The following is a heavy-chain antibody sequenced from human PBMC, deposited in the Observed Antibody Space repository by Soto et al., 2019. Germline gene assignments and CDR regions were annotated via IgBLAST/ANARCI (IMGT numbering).Heavy chain of an antibody. CDR3: AKDLDDYGDYVHGY. CDR1: GFTFSIYA. CDR2: ISGSGGST. D-gene: IGHD4-17*01. V-gene: IGHV3-23*01. J-gene: IGHJ4*02. Sequence: GGSLRLSCAASGFTFSIYAMSWFGQAPGKGLEWVSAISGSGGSTYYADSVKGRFTISRDNSKNTLYLQMNSLRAEDTAVYYCAKDLDDYGDYVHGYWGQGTLVTVSS.